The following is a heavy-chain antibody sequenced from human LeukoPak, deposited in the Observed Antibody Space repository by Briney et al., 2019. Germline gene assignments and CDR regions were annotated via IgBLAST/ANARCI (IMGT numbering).Heavy chain of an antibody. D-gene: IGHD5-12*01. V-gene: IGHV3-48*01. J-gene: IGHJ4*01. Sequence: SGGSLRLSCAASGFNFIDYSMNWVGQAPGKVLEGISYIGISSSNTKYADSVKGRFTISRDKARSSLYLQMNRLRVEDTAVYYCARDHRYAFDNWGHGTLVTVSS. CDR3: ARDHRYAFDN. CDR1: GFNFIDYS. CDR2: IGISSSNT.